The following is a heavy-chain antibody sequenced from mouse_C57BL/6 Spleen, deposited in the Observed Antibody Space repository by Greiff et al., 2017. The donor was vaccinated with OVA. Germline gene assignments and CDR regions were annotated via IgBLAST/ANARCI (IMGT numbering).Heavy chain of an antibody. Sequence: VMLVESGGDLVKPGGSLKLSCAASGFTFSSYGMSWVRQTPDKRLEWVATISSGGSYTYYPDSVKGRFTISRDNAKNTLYLQMSSLKSEDTAMYYCARPDYYGSSSYFDVWGTGTTVTVSS. CDR2: ISSGGSYT. V-gene: IGHV5-6*02. CDR1: GFTFSSYG. D-gene: IGHD1-1*01. CDR3: ARPDYYGSSSYFDV. J-gene: IGHJ1*03.